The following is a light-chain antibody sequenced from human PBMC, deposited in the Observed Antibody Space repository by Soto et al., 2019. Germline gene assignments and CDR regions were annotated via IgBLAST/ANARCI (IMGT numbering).Light chain of an antibody. CDR1: QSISSY. Sequence: DIQMTQSPSSLSASVGDRVTITCRASQSISSYLNWYQQKPGKAPKHLIYAASSVQSGVPSRFSCGGSGTDFTLAISCLQLEACGTYYRHLSYSTTRLTFGGGTKVETK. V-gene: IGKV1-39*01. CDR2: AAS. CDR3: HLSYSTTRLT. J-gene: IGKJ4*01.